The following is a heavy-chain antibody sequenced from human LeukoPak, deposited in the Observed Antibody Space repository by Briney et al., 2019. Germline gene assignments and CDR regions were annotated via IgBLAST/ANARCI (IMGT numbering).Heavy chain of an antibody. CDR2: INQDGSEK. CDR1: GFTFSSYW. V-gene: IGHV3-7*01. J-gene: IGHJ2*01. Sequence: QPGGSLRLSCAASGFTFSSYWMSWVRQAPGKGLEWVDNINQDGSEKYYVDSVKGRFTISRDNGRSSLFLQMNSLRVEDTAVYYCARDRHGDTGDWSFDLWGRGTLVTVSS. D-gene: IGHD4-17*01. CDR3: ARDRHGDTGDWSFDL.